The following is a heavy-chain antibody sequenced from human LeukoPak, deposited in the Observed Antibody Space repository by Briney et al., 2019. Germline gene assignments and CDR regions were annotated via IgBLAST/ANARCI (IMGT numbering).Heavy chain of an antibody. CDR1: GGSFSGYY. J-gene: IGHJ4*02. D-gene: IGHD3-10*01. CDR2: INHSGST. Sequence: PSETLSLTCAVYGGSFSGYYWSWIRQPPGKGLEWIGEINHSGSTIYNPSLKSRVTISVDTSKNQFSLKLSSVTAADTAVYYCARGGVASGSFDYWGQGTLVTVSS. CDR3: ARGGVASGSFDY. V-gene: IGHV4-34*01.